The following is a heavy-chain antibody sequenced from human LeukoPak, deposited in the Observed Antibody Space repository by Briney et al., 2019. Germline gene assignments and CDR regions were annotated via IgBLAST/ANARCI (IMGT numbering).Heavy chain of an antibody. Sequence: SETLSLTCTVSGGSVSSGSYYWSWIRQPPGKRLEWIGYIYYSGSTNYNPSLKSRVTISVDTSKNHFSLKLSSVTAADTAVYYCAKGTTGAFDIWGQGTMVTVSS. CDR1: GGSVSSGSYY. J-gene: IGHJ3*02. D-gene: IGHD1-1*01. CDR3: AKGTTGAFDI. CDR2: IYYSGST. V-gene: IGHV4-61*03.